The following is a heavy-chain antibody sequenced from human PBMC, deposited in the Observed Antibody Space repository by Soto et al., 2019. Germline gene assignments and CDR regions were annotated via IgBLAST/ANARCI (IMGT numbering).Heavy chain of an antibody. D-gene: IGHD1-26*01. J-gene: IGHJ4*02. V-gene: IGHV1-18*01. CDR3: ARDKGSKAWYYFFDF. CDR1: GYTVTTYG. CDR2: ISAYNGNT. Sequence: ASVKVSCKAAGYTVTTYGIAWFRQAPGQGLEWLGWISAYNGNTNYAQKFQGRVTMTTETSTNTAYMEVRSLRSDDTAVYYCARDKGSKAWYYFFDFWGQGTLVTVSS.